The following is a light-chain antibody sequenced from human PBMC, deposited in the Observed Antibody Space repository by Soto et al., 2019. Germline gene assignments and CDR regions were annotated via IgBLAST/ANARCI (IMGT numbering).Light chain of an antibody. Sequence: EIVMTPSPATLSVSPGERATLSCRASQSVSSNLAWYRQKPGQAPRLLIYGASTRATGIPARFSGSGSGTEFTLTISSLQSEDFAVYYCQQYNNWPPLTFGGGPRWIS. J-gene: IGKJ4*01. V-gene: IGKV3-15*01. CDR3: QQYNNWPPLT. CDR1: QSVSSN. CDR2: GAS.